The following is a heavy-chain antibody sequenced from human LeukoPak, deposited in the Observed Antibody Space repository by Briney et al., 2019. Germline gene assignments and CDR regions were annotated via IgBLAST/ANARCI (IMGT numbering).Heavy chain of an antibody. CDR2: ISYDGSNK. Sequence: PGRSLRLSCAASGFTFSSYAMHWVRQAPGKGLEWVAVISYDGSNKYYADSVKGRFTIPRDNSKNTLYLQMNSLRAEDTAVYYCARGNTAMDYWGQGTLVTVSS. V-gene: IGHV3-30-3*01. J-gene: IGHJ4*02. D-gene: IGHD5-18*01. CDR1: GFTFSSYA. CDR3: ARGNTAMDY.